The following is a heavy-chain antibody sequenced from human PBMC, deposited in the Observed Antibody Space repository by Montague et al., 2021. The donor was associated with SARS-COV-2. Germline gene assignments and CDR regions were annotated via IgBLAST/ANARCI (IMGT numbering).Heavy chain of an antibody. J-gene: IGHJ6*02. CDR2: INHSGST. V-gene: IGHV4-34*01. Sequence: SETLSLTCAVYGGSFSGYYWSWIRQPPGKGLEWIGEINHSGSTNYNPSLKSRVTISVDTSKNQFSLKLSSVTAADTAVYYCARVRAVPAAMRIFSLGRSYYGVDVWGQGTTVTVPS. D-gene: IGHD2-2*01. CDR1: GGSFSGYY. CDR3: ARVRAVPAAMRIFSLGRSYYGVDV.